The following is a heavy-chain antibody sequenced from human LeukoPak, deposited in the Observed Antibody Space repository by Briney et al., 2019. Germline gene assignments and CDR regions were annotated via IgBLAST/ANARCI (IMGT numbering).Heavy chain of an antibody. V-gene: IGHV3-30*02. Sequence: PGGSLRLSCAASGFTFSSYGMHWVRQAPGKGLEWVAFIRYDGSNKYYADSVKGRFTISRDNSKNTLYLQMNSLRAEDTAVYYCAKDLWSSGYWYAFDIWGQGTMVTVSS. D-gene: IGHD3-22*01. CDR2: IRYDGSNK. J-gene: IGHJ3*02. CDR1: GFTFSSYG. CDR3: AKDLWSSGYWYAFDI.